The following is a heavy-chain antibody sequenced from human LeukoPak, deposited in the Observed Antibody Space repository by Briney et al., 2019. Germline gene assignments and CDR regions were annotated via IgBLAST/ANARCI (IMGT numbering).Heavy chain of an antibody. Sequence: SETLSLTCAVYGGFFSGYYWSWIRQPPGKGLEWIGEINHSGSTNYNPSLKSRVTISVDTSKNQFSLKLSSVTAADTAVYYCAARYYDFWSGYYTGDYWGQGTLVTVSS. V-gene: IGHV4-34*01. CDR2: INHSGST. CDR1: GGFFSGYY. D-gene: IGHD3-3*01. CDR3: AARYYDFWSGYYTGDY. J-gene: IGHJ4*02.